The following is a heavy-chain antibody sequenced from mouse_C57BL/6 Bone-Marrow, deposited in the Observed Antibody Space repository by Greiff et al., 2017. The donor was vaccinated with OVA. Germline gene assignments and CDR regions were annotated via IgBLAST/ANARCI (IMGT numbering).Heavy chain of an antibody. Sequence: EVKLVESVAELVRPGASVKLSCTASGFNIKNTYMHWVKQRPEQGLEWIGRIDPANGNTKYAPKFQGKATITADTSSNTAYLQLSSLTSEDTAIYYCARGSGTRRVYYFDYWGQGTTLTVSS. CDR3: ARGSGTRRVYYFDY. CDR1: GFNIKNTY. J-gene: IGHJ2*01. D-gene: IGHD4-1*01. V-gene: IGHV14-3*01. CDR2: IDPANGNT.